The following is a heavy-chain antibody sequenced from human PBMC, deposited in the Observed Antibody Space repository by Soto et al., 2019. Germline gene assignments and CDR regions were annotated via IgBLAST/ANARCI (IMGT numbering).Heavy chain of an antibody. V-gene: IGHV4-59*08. CDR1: GGSISSYY. J-gene: IGHJ3*02. CDR3: ARHGGYSSGWRAFDI. D-gene: IGHD6-19*01. CDR2: IYYSGST. Sequence: QVQLQESGPGLVKPSETLSLTCTVSGGSISSYYWSWIRQPPGKGLEWIGYIYYSGSTNYNPSLKRRGTISVDTSKNQFPLKLSSVTAADTAVYYCARHGGYSSGWRAFDIWGQGTMVTVSS.